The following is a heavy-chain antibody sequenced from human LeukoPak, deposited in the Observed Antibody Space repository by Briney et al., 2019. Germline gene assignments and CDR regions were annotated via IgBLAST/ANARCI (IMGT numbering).Heavy chain of an antibody. CDR3: ARDLSGRVAGYFDY. J-gene: IGHJ4*02. V-gene: IGHV1-18*01. CDR2: ISVYKGNT. Sequence: ASLKVSCKASGYTFSNYGISWVRQAPGQGLEWMGWISVYKGNTIYAQKVQGRLTMTVDTTTSTAYMELRRLRSDDAAVYYCARDLSGRVAGYFDYWGQGTLVTVSS. CDR1: GYTFSNYG. D-gene: IGHD6-19*01.